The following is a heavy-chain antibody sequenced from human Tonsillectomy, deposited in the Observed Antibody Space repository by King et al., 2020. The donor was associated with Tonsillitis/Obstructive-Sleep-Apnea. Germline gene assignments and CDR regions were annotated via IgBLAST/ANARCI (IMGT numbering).Heavy chain of an antibody. CDR1: GFTFDDYA. V-gene: IGHV3-43*02. CDR3: AKDTYYYYMDV. Sequence: QLVQSGGGVVQPGGSLRLSCAASGFTFDDYALHWVRQAPGKGLEWVSLISGDGGSTYSADSVKGRFTTSRDNSKNSLYLQMNSLRTEDTALYYCAKDTYYYYMDVWGKGTTVTVSS. J-gene: IGHJ6*03. CDR2: ISGDGGST.